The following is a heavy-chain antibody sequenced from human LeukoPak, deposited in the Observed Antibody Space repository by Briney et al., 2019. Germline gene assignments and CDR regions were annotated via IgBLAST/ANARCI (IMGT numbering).Heavy chain of an antibody. CDR3: ARGAHSSGWYNPLWFGP. D-gene: IGHD6-19*01. Sequence: GASVKVSCKASGYTFTSYDINWVRQATGQGLEWMGWMNPNSGNTGYAQKFQGRVTMTRNTSISTAYMELSSLRSEDTAVYYCARGAHSSGWYNPLWFGPWGQGTLVTVSS. CDR2: MNPNSGNT. CDR1: GYTFTSYD. J-gene: IGHJ5*02. V-gene: IGHV1-8*01.